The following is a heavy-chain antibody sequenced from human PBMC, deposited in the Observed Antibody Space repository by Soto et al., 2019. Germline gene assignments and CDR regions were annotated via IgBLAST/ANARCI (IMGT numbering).Heavy chain of an antibody. CDR2: IYYSGST. CDR3: VRVYGSWNWFDP. D-gene: IGHD3-10*01. CDR1: GGSSSSGGYC. Sequence: SETLSLTCTVAGGSSSSGGYCWSWIRQPPGKGLEWIGYIYYSGSTYYNPSLKSRVTISVDTSKNQFSLKLSSVTAADTAVYYCVRVYGSWNWFDPWGQGTRVTVPQ. J-gene: IGHJ5*02. V-gene: IGHV4-30-4*01.